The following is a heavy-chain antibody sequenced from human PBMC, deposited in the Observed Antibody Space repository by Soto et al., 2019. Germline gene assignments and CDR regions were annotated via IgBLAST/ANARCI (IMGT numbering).Heavy chain of an antibody. CDR2: VNAYNGNT. CDR3: ATGEAGIAGHVI. D-gene: IGHD6-13*01. J-gene: IGHJ4*02. V-gene: IGHV1-18*01. Sequence: ASVKVSCKTSGYSFTRFGVNCVRQAPGKGLEWMGWVNAYNGNTNYAQKLQGRVTLTADTSTSTAYMEMRSLRSDDTAVYYCATGEAGIAGHVIWGQGTLVTVSS. CDR1: GYSFTRFG.